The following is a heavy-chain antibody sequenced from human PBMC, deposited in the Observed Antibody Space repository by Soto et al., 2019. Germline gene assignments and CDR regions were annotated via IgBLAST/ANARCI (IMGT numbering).Heavy chain of an antibody. J-gene: IGHJ6*02. CDR1: GFTFSSYA. CDR2: ISYDGSNK. D-gene: IGHD2-21*01. CDR3: ARVFRRWGYSIPIPYYGMDV. Sequence: LRLSCAASGFTFSSYAMHWVRQAPGKGLEWVAVISYDGSNKYYADSVKGRFTISRDNSKNTLYLQMNSLRAEDTAVYYCARVFRRWGYSIPIPYYGMDVWGQGTTVTVSS. V-gene: IGHV3-30-3*01.